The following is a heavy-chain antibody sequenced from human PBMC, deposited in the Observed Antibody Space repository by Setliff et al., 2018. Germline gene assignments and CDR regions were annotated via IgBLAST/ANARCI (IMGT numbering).Heavy chain of an antibody. Sequence: GGSLRLSCAASGLTFRTYAMSWVRQAPGEGLEWVSSTTGSGGDRDYADSVKGRFTISRDNSKNTLYLQMNSLRAEDTAVYYCVTSTIIIYYFDFWGQGTPVTVSS. CDR2: TTGSGGDR. V-gene: IGHV3-23*01. J-gene: IGHJ4*02. CDR3: VTSTIIIYYFDF. D-gene: IGHD3-10*01. CDR1: GLTFRTYA.